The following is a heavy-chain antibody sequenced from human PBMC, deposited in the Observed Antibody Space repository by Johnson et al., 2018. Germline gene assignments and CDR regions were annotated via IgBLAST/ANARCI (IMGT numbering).Heavy chain of an antibody. CDR3: APGYGRSPNSEYVHR. CDR1: GFTFSSYA. Sequence: QVQLVESGGGVVQPGRSLRLSCAASGFTFSSYAMHWVRQAPGKGLEWVAVISYDGSNKYYADSVKGRFTISRDNSKNTLYLKMNSLRAEDTAVYSCAPGYGRSPNSEYVHRWGQGTLVTVSS. J-gene: IGHJ1*01. CDR2: ISYDGSNK. D-gene: IGHD6-13*01. V-gene: IGHV3-30-3*01.